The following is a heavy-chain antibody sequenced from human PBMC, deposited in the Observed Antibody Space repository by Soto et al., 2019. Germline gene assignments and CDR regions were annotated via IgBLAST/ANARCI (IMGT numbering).Heavy chain of an antibody. CDR2: TYYKSKWYT. Sequence: PSQTLSLTCAISGDSVSSNSAAWNWIRQSPSRGLEWLGATYYKSKWYTDYAVSVKSRIIINPDTSKNHFSLQLNSVTPEDTAVYYCARDRDSGQNYFDYWGQGTLVTVSS. CDR3: ARDRDSGQNYFDY. CDR1: GDSVSSNSAA. J-gene: IGHJ4*02. D-gene: IGHD1-1*01. V-gene: IGHV6-1*01.